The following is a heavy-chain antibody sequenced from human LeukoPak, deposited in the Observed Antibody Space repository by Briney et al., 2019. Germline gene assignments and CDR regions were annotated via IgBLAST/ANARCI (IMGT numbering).Heavy chain of an antibody. CDR1: GFSFSSYW. CDR3: ARDWEYSSSSVY. CDR2: IKQDGSEK. D-gene: IGHD6-6*01. Sequence: GGSLRLSCAASGFSFSSYWMHWVRQAPGKGLEWVANIKQDGSEKYYVDSVKGRFTISRDNAKDSLYLQMNSLRAEDTAVYYCARDWEYSSSSVYWGQGTLVTVSS. V-gene: IGHV3-7*04. J-gene: IGHJ4*02.